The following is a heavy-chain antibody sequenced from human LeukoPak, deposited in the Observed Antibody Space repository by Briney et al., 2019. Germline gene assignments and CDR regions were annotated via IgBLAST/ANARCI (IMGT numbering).Heavy chain of an antibody. Sequence: GGSLRLSCAASGFTFTDYGFHWVRQAPGKGLEWVAIVWPDRNRKLHADSVKGRFTISADNSKNTVYLQMSGLRADDTAVYFCVVVVVPAAVWQFDLWGRGTLVAVSA. J-gene: IGHJ2*01. CDR3: VVVVVPAAVWQFDL. CDR2: VWPDRNRK. CDR1: GFTFTDYG. D-gene: IGHD2-15*01. V-gene: IGHV3-33*01.